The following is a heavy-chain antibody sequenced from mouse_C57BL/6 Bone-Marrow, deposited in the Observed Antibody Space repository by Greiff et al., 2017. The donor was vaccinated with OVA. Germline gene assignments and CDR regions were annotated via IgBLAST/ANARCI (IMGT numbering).Heavy chain of an antibody. Sequence: QVQLQPGAELVRPGSSVQLSCKASGYTFTSYWMDWVKQRPGQGLEWIGNIYPSDSETHYNQKFKDKATLTVDKSSSTAYMQLSSLTSEDSAVYYCARSDSFFMDYWGQGTSVTVSS. D-gene: IGHD3-3*01. CDR1: GYTFTSYW. CDR2: IYPSDSET. J-gene: IGHJ4*01. V-gene: IGHV1-61*01. CDR3: ARSDSFFMDY.